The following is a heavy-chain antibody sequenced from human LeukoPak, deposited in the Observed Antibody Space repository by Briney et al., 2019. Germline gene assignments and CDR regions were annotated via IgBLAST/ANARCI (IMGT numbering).Heavy chain of an antibody. CDR3: SRDLTVVPFDY. V-gene: IGHV1-69*06. CDR2: IIPIFGTA. CDR1: GGTFSSYA. J-gene: IGHJ4*02. Sequence: ASEKVSCKASGGTFSSYAISWVRQAPGQGLEWMGGIIPIFGTANYAQKFQGRVTITADKSTSTAYMELRSLRSDDTAVYYCSRDLTVVPFDYWGQGTLVTVSS. D-gene: IGHD4-23*01.